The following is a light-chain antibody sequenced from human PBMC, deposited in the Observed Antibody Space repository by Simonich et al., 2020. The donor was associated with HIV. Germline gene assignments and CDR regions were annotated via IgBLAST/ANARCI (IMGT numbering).Light chain of an antibody. CDR1: QSVLSSSNHKNY. CDR2: WAS. V-gene: IGKV4-1*01. CDR3: QQYYSTPLT. Sequence: DIVMTQSPDSLAVSLGERATINCKSSQSVLSSSNHKNYLAWYHQKPGQPPNLLIYWASTRESGVPDRFSGSGSGTDFTLTISSLLAEDVAVYYCQQYYSTPLTFGPGTKVKI. J-gene: IGKJ3*01.